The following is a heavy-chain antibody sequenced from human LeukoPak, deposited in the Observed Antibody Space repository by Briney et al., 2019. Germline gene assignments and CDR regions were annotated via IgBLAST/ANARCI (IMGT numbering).Heavy chain of an antibody. CDR2: ISAHNDNT. V-gene: IGHV1-18*01. CDR1: GYIFTSYG. CDR3: ARAQTTLLLDY. D-gene: IGHD4-11*01. J-gene: IGHJ4*02. Sequence: GASVKVSCKASGYIFTSYGIIWVRQAPGQGLQWMGWISAHNDNTNYAQTLQGRVTMTTDTSTSTVYMELRSLRSDDTAVCYCARAQTTLLLDYWGQGTLVTVSS.